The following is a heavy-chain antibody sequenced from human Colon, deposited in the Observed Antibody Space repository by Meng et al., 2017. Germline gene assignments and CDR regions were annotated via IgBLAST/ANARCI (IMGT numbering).Heavy chain of an antibody. CDR3: ARDPPPLVGATDFDY. CDR1: GFTFSSYW. D-gene: IGHD1-26*01. Sequence: GESLKISCAASGFTFSSYWMHCVRQAPGKGLVWVSRINSDGSSTSYADSVKGRFTISRDNAKNTLYLQMNSLRAEDTAVYYCARDPPPLVGATDFDYWGQGTLVPSPQ. CDR2: INSDGSST. J-gene: IGHJ4*02. V-gene: IGHV3-74*01.